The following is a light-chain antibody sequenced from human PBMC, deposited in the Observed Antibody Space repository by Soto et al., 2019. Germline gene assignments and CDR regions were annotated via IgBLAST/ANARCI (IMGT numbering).Light chain of an antibody. CDR3: QQYNSYIT. V-gene: IGKV1-5*03. J-gene: IGKJ5*01. Sequence: IQLTQSPSFLSSSFGDRVTISCRASQTISGWLAWYQQKPGKAPKLLIYKASSLESGVQSRFSGSGSGTDFTLTIRSLQPDDFATYYCQQYNSYITFGQGTRLEIK. CDR2: KAS. CDR1: QTISGW.